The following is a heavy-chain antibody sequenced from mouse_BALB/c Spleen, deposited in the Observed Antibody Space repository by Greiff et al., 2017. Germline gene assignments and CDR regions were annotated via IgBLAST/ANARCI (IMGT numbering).Heavy chain of an antibody. CDR2: ISNGGGST. CDR1: GFTFSSYT. V-gene: IGHV5-12-2*01. D-gene: IGHD1-1*02. CDR3: ARHGNFAMDY. Sequence: EVHLVESGGGLVQPGGSLKLSCAASGFTFSSYTMSWVRQTPEKRLEWVAYISNGGGSTYYPDTVKGRIIISIDNAKNTLYLQMSSLKSEETAMYYCARHGNFAMDYGGQGTSVTVSS. J-gene: IGHJ4*01.